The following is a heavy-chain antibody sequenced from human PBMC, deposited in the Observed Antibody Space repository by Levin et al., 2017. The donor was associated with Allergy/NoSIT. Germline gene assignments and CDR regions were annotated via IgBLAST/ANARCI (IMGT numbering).Heavy chain of an antibody. CDR1: GFTFSSNA. D-gene: IGHD1-26*01. CDR2: ISSNGGST. CDR3: ARWDGALDAFDI. J-gene: IGHJ3*02. V-gene: IGHV3-64*01. Sequence: GGSLRLSCAASGFTFSSNAMHWVRQAPGKGLEYVSAISSNGGSTHYANSVKGRFTISRDNSKNTLYLQMGSLRAEDMAVYYCARWDGALDAFDIWGQGTMVTVSS.